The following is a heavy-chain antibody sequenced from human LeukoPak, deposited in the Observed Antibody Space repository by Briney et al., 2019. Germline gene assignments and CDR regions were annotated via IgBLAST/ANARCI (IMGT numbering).Heavy chain of an antibody. J-gene: IGHJ6*02. CDR1: GYTFSNFG. V-gene: IGHV1-18*01. D-gene: IGHD6-13*01. CDR3: AREGTRRRVSSAGIYYYYGMEV. CDR2: IDPYKGNT. Sequence: ASVKVSCKASGYTFSNFGLSWVRQAPGQGLEWLGWIDPYKGNTNYAQKFQGRVTVTTDKSTTTAYMELRSLRSDDTAVYYCAREGTRRRVSSAGIYYYYGMEVWGQGTAVTLSS.